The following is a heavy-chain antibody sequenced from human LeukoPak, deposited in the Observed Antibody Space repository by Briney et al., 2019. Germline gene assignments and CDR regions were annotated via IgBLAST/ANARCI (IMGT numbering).Heavy chain of an antibody. CDR2: ISSDGSTK. V-gene: IGHV3-30*03. CDR3: SRSRPKFKDFDY. CDR1: GFTFSSYG. J-gene: IGHJ4*02. Sequence: GGTLRLSCAASGFTFSSYGMHWVRQAPGKGLDWVALISSDGSTKYYADSVKGRFTISRDNSKNTLYLQMNSLRAEDTAVYYCSRSRPKFKDFDYWGQGTLVTVSS.